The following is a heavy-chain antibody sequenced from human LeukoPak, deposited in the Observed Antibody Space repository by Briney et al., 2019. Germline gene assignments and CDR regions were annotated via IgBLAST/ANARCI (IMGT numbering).Heavy chain of an antibody. CDR1: GGSISTYY. V-gene: IGHV4-59*01. J-gene: IGHJ4*02. CDR3: ARVSFAHYFDY. D-gene: IGHD3-16*01. Sequence: PSETLSLTCTVSGGSISTYYWSWVRQPPGKGLEWIGHTYYSGSTDYNPSLKSRVTISVDTSKNQFSLKLTSVTAADTAVYYCARVSFAHYFDYWGQGTLVSVSS. CDR2: TYYSGST.